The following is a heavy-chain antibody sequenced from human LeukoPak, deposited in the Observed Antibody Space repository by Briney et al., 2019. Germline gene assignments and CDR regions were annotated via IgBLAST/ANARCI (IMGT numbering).Heavy chain of an antibody. J-gene: IGHJ4*02. Sequence: GGSLRLSCAASGFTFSSYWMHWVRQAPGKGLVWVSRINSDGSSTSYADSVKGRFTISRDDAKNTLYLQMNSLRAEDTAVYYCARDEQYYDFWSGYYHNLFDYWGQGTLVTVSS. CDR1: GFTFSSYW. CDR3: ARDEQYYDFWSGYYHNLFDY. V-gene: IGHV3-74*01. CDR2: INSDGSST. D-gene: IGHD3-3*01.